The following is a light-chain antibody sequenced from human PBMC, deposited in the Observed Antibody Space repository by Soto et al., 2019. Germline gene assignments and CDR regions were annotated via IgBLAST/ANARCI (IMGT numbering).Light chain of an antibody. CDR3: QQYINWLPWP. CDR1: QSVSSN. Sequence: EIVMTQSLATLAVSPGERATLSCRASQSVSSNLAWYQQKPGQAPRLLIYGASTRATGIPARFSGSGSGTEFTLTISSLQSEDFAVYYCQQYINWLPWPFGQGTKVDIK. CDR2: GAS. J-gene: IGKJ1*01. V-gene: IGKV3-15*01.